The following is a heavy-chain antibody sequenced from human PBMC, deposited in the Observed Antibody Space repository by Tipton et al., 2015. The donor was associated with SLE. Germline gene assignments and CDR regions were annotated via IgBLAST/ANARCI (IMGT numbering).Heavy chain of an antibody. V-gene: IGHV4-38-2*01. J-gene: IGHJ6*03. CDR3: ARGNDFWSGYSYYMDV. D-gene: IGHD3-3*01. CDR2: TYHSGST. Sequence: TLSLTCAVSGYSISSAYYWGWIRQPPGKGLEWIGSTYHSGSTYYNPSLKSRVTISVDTSKNQFFLKLSSVTAADTAVYYCARGNDFWSGYSYYMDVWGKGTTVTVSS. CDR1: GYSISSAYY.